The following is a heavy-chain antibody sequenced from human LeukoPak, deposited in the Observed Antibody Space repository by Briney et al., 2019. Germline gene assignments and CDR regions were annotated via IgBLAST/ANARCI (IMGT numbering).Heavy chain of an antibody. J-gene: IGHJ4*02. D-gene: IGHD4-17*01. CDR3: ARKDYGDYSFDY. CDR2: IYYSGST. CDR1: GGSFSSGGYY. Sequence: SETLSLTCTVSGGSFSSGGYYWSWIRQPPGKGLEWIGYIYYSGSTNYNPSLKSRVTISVDTSKNQFSLKLTSVTAADTAVYYCARKDYGDYSFDYWGQGTLVTVSS. V-gene: IGHV4-61*08.